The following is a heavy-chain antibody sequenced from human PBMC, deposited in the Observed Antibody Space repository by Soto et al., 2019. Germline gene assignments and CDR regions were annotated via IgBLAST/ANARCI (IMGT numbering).Heavy chain of an antibody. CDR1: GFTFSSYA. J-gene: IGHJ3*02. CDR3: AKVGSGWYDAFDI. Sequence: EVRLLESGGGLVQPGGSLRLSCAASGFTFSSYAMSWVRQAPGKGLEWVSAISGSGGSTYYADSVKGRFTISRDNSKNTLYLQMNSLRAEDTAVYYCAKVGSGWYDAFDIWGQGTMVTVSS. V-gene: IGHV3-23*01. D-gene: IGHD6-19*01. CDR2: ISGSGGST.